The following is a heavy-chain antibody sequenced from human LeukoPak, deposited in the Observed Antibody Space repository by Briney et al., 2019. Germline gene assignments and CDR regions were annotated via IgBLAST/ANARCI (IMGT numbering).Heavy chain of an antibody. CDR2: VSSSSRTI. Sequence: GGSLRLSCAASGFTFSDFAMSWVRQAPGKGLEWVSYVSSSSRTIFYADPVKGRFTISRDNAKNSLYLQMNSLRAEDTAVYYCARDLGLYDYGGNIDFWGQGTLVTVSS. J-gene: IGHJ4*02. CDR3: ARDLGLYDYGGNIDF. D-gene: IGHD4-23*01. CDR1: GFTFSDFA. V-gene: IGHV3-48*04.